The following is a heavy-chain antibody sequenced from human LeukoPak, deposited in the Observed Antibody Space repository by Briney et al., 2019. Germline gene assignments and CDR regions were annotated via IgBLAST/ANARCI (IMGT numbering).Heavy chain of an antibody. CDR1: GGSISSGSYY. CDR2: IYTSGST. Sequence: SETLSLTCTVSGGSISSGSYYWSWIRQPAGKGLEWIGRIYTSGSTNYNPSLKSRVTMSVDTSKNQFSLKLSSVTAADTAVYYCARDQGLRYFDWLDYYMDVWGKGTTVTISS. V-gene: IGHV4-61*02. J-gene: IGHJ6*03. CDR3: ARDQGLRYFDWLDYYMDV. D-gene: IGHD3-9*01.